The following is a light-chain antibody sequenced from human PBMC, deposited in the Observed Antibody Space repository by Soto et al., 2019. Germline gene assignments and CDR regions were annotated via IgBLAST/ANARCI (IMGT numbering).Light chain of an antibody. V-gene: IGKV1-5*01. Sequence: DIQMTQSPSTLSAFVGDRVTITCRASQSISSWLAWYQQKPGKAPKLLIYAASTLQSGVPSRFSGSGSGTEFTLTISSLQPEDFATYYCQQFNSYPITFGQGTRLEIK. CDR1: QSISSW. CDR3: QQFNSYPIT. CDR2: AAS. J-gene: IGKJ5*01.